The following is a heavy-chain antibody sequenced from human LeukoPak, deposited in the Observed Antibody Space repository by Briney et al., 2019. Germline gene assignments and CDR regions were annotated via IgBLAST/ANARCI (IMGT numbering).Heavy chain of an antibody. CDR3: GSNPVGAPNWFDP. J-gene: IGHJ5*02. V-gene: IGHV4-39*01. Sequence: KASETLSLTCTVSGGSISSSSYYWGWIRQPPGKGLEWIGSIYYSGSTYYNPSLKSRVTISVDTSKNQFSLKLSSVTAADTAVYYCGSNPVGAPNWFDPWGQGTLVTVSS. CDR1: GGSISSSSYY. CDR2: IYYSGST. D-gene: IGHD1-26*01.